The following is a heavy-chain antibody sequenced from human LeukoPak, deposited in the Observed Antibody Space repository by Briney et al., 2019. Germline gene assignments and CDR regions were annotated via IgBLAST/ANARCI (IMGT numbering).Heavy chain of an antibody. V-gene: IGHV1-69*04. Sequence: SVKVSCKASGGTFSSYAISWVRQAPGQVLEWMGRIIPIFGIANYAQKFQGRVTITADKSTSTAYMELSSLRSEDTAVYYCASDGYSGSYRGSYYWGQGTLVTVSS. CDR3: ASDGYSGSYRGSYY. D-gene: IGHD1-26*01. CDR1: GGTFSSYA. CDR2: IIPIFGIA. J-gene: IGHJ4*02.